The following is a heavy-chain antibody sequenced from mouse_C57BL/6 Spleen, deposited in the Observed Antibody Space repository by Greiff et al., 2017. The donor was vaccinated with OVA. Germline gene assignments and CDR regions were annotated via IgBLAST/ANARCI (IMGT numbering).Heavy chain of an antibody. Sequence: QVQLQQPGAELVMPGASVKLSCKASGYTFTSYWMHWVKQRPGQGLEWIGEIDPSDSYPNYNQKFKGKSTLTVDKSSSTAYMQLSSLTSEDSAVYYCARSDYGSSSFDYWGQGTTLTVSS. D-gene: IGHD1-1*01. CDR2: IDPSDSYP. J-gene: IGHJ2*01. CDR3: ARSDYGSSSFDY. CDR1: GYTFTSYW. V-gene: IGHV1-69*01.